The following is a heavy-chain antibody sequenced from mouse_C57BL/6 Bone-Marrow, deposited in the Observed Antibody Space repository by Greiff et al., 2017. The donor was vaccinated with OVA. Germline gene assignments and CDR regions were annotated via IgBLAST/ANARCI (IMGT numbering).Heavy chain of an antibody. CDR2: ISDGGSYT. V-gene: IGHV5-4*01. D-gene: IGHD2-5*01. CDR3: ARDDYSNSYYFDY. CDR1: GFTFSSYA. J-gene: IGHJ2*01. Sequence: EVNVVESGGGLVKPGGSLKLSCAASGFTFSSYAMSWVRQTPEKRLEWVATISDGGSYTYYPDNVKGRFTISRDNAKNNLYLQMSHLKSEDTAMYYCARDDYSNSYYFDYWGQGTTLTVSS.